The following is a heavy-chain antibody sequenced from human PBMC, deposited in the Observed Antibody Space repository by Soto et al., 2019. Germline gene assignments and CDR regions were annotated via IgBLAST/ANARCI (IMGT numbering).Heavy chain of an antibody. V-gene: IGHV4-39*01. CDR1: GGSISSSSYY. J-gene: IGHJ4*02. CDR3: ARPYGSGTPSGIYFDY. D-gene: IGHD3-10*01. Sequence: QLQLQESGPGLVKPSETLSLTCTVSGGSISSSSYYWGWIRQPPGKGLEWIGSIYYSGSTYYNPSLKSRVTISVDTSKNQFSLKLSSVTAADTAVYYCARPYGSGTPSGIYFDYWGQGSLVTVSS. CDR2: IYYSGST.